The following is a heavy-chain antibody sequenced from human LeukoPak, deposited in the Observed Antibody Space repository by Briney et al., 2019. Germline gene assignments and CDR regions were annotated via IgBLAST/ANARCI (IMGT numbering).Heavy chain of an antibody. CDR3: ARDLYYYGSGSFWFDP. Sequence: PSETLSLTCAVSGGCVSNSNWWNWVRQPPGKGLDWIGEIYHSGSTNYNPSLKSRVTISVDTSKNQFSLKLSSVTAADTAVYYCARDLYYYGSGSFWFDPWGQGTLVTVSS. D-gene: IGHD3-10*01. V-gene: IGHV4-4*02. CDR1: GGCVSNSNW. J-gene: IGHJ5*02. CDR2: IYHSGST.